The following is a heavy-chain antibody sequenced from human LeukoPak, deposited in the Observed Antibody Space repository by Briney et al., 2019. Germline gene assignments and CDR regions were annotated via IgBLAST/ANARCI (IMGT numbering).Heavy chain of an antibody. CDR3: ASALNTAMVGH. CDR1: GGTFSSYA. D-gene: IGHD5-18*01. Sequence: ASVKVSCKASGGTFSSYAISWVRQAPGQGLEWMGIINPSGGSTSYAQKFQGRVTMTRDTSTSTVYMELSSLRSEDTAVYYCASALNTAMVGHWGQGTLVTVSS. V-gene: IGHV1-46*01. CDR2: INPSGGST. J-gene: IGHJ4*02.